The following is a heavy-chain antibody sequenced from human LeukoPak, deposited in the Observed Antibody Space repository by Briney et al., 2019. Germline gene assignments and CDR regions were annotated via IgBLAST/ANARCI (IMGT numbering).Heavy chain of an antibody. V-gene: IGHV1-18*04. CDR1: GYTFSGYY. D-gene: IGHD2-8*01. J-gene: IGHJ4*02. CDR3: AGSLGYCTSNVCYLKY. Sequence: RASVKVSCKASGYTFSGYYMHWVRQAPGQGLEWMGWISAQHGQTEYAPNSQDRVTMTTDTYTNTAYMELRSLRSDDTAVYYCAGSLGYCTSNVCYLKYWGQGTLVTVSS. CDR2: ISAQHGQT.